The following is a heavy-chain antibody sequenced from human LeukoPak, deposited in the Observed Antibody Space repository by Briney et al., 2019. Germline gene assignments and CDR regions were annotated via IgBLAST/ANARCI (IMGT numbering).Heavy chain of an antibody. J-gene: IGHJ3*02. Sequence: GESLKISCKGSGYIFTSYWISWVRQMPGKVLEWMGRIDPSDSYTNYSPSCQGHVTISADKSNSTSYLQWSSLKAPDTAMYYCAGSITMIDDIWGQGTMVTVSS. CDR2: IDPSDSYT. V-gene: IGHV5-10-1*01. CDR1: GYIFTSYW. D-gene: IGHD3-22*01. CDR3: AGSITMIDDI.